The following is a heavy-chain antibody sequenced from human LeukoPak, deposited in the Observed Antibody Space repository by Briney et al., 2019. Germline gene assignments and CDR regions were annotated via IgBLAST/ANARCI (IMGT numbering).Heavy chain of an antibody. V-gene: IGHV3-7*03. J-gene: IGHJ3*02. D-gene: IGHD3-22*01. CDR3: ARSVNYDSSGYYYGAFDI. CDR2: INSDGSEG. CDR1: GFTFSGFW. Sequence: GGSLRLSCAVSGFTFSGFWMSWSRQAPGKGLEWVASINSDGSEGYYADVVKGRFTISRDNAKNSLYLQINSLRAEDTAVYYCARSVNYDSSGYYYGAFDIWGQGTMVTVSS.